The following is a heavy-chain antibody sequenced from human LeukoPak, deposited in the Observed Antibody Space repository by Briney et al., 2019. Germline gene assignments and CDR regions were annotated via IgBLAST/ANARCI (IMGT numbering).Heavy chain of an antibody. CDR2: ASNNGDST. D-gene: IGHD5-18*01. Sequence: PGGSLRLSCSASGFTFNKYVMHWVRQAPDKGLEYVSGASNNGDSTYYADSVKGRFTISRDNSKNTLYLQMSSLRPEDTAAYYCVKGEVRGYKKRGVDYWGQGTLVTVSS. V-gene: IGHV3-64D*06. J-gene: IGHJ4*02. CDR1: GFTFNKYV. CDR3: VKGEVRGYKKRGVDY.